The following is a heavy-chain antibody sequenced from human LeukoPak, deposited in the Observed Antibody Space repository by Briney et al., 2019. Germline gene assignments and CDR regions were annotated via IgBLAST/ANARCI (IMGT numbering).Heavy chain of an antibody. D-gene: IGHD3-22*01. J-gene: IGHJ4*02. Sequence: GGSLRLSCAASGFTFSSYAMHWVRQAPGKGLEWGAVISYDGSNKYYADSVKGRFTISRDNSKNTLYLQMNSLRAEDTAVYYCAREREVYYYDSSGFDYWGQGTLVTVSS. CDR1: GFTFSSYA. CDR2: ISYDGSNK. CDR3: AREREVYYYDSSGFDY. V-gene: IGHV3-30*04.